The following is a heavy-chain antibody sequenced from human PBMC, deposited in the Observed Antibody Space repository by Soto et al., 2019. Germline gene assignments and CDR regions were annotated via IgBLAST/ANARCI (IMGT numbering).Heavy chain of an antibody. V-gene: IGHV1-69*06. D-gene: IGHD3-22*01. CDR2: IIPIFGTA. Sequence: SVKVSCKASGGTFSSYAISWVRQAPGQGLEWMGGIIPIFGTANYAQKFQGRVTITADKSTSTAYVELSSLRSEDTAVYYCARVRYYYDSSGRDAFDIWGQGTMVTVSS. J-gene: IGHJ3*02. CDR3: ARVRYYYDSSGRDAFDI. CDR1: GGTFSSYA.